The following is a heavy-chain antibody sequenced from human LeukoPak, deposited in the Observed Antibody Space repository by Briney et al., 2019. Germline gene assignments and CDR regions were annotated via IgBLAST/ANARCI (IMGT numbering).Heavy chain of an antibody. V-gene: IGHV3-7*01. D-gene: IGHD3-10*01. CDR2: INQDGSDK. CDR1: GFTFSSYW. CDR3: ARRAMVRGVQYYFDY. Sequence: GGSLRLSCAVSGFTFSSYWMSWVRQAPGKGLEWVANINQDGSDKYYVDSVKGRFTISRDNAKNSLYLQMNSLRAEDTAVYYCARRAMVRGVQYYFDYWGQGTLVTVSS. J-gene: IGHJ4*02.